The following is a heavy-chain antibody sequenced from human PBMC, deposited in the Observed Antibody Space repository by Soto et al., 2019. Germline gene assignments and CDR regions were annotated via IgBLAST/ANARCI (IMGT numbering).Heavy chain of an antibody. J-gene: IGHJ4*02. D-gene: IGHD6-13*01. CDR3: ARSPPLAAAAPRGDYFDY. CDR1: GGTFSSYA. CDR2: IIPIFGTA. Sequence: QVQLVQSGAEVKKPGSSVKVSCKASGGTFSSYAISWVRQAPGQGLEWMGGIIPIFGTANYAQKFQGRVTITADESTSTAYMELSSLRSEDTAVYYCARSPPLAAAAPRGDYFDYWGQGTLVTVSS. V-gene: IGHV1-69*01.